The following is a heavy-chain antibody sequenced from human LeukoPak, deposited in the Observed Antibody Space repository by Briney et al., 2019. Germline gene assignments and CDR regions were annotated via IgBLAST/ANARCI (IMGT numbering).Heavy chain of an antibody. CDR3: AKPIAADAIFDAFDI. V-gene: IGHV3-30*02. D-gene: IGHD6-13*01. J-gene: IGHJ3*02. Sequence: PGGSLRLSCAASGFTFSSYGMHWVRQAPGKGLEWVAFIRYDGTNKYYADSVKGRFTISRDNSKNTLYLQMNSLRDEDTAVYYCAKPIAADAIFDAFDIWGQGTMVTVSS. CDR2: IRYDGTNK. CDR1: GFTFSSYG.